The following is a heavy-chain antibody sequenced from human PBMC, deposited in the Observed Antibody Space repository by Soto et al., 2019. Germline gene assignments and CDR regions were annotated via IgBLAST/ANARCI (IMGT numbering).Heavy chain of an antibody. V-gene: IGHV3-23*01. CDR1: GYTFSSYA. D-gene: IGHD4-4*01. J-gene: IGHJ4*02. Sequence: EVQLLESGGGLVQPGGSLRLSCAASGYTFSSYAMSWVRQAPGKGLEWVSAISGSGGSTYYADSVKGRFTISRDNSKNTLYLQMNSLRAEDTAVDYCAKSPLLYSNSPRFDYWGQGTLVTVSS. CDR3: AKSPLLYSNSPRFDY. CDR2: ISGSGGST.